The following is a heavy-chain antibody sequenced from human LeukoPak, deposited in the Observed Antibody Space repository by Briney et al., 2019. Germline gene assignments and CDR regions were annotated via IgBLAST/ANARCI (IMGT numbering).Heavy chain of an antibody. CDR1: GDSVSSNSAA. J-gene: IGHJ6*02. CDR2: TYYRSKWYN. D-gene: IGHD3-3*01. Sequence: SQTLSLTCAISGDSVSSNSAAWNWIRQSPSRGLEWLGRTYYRSKWYNDYAVSVKSRITINPDTSKNQFSLQLNSVTPEDTAVYYCASGRFLEWLLYQRAYYYGMDVWGQGTTVTVSS. CDR3: ASGRFLEWLLYQRAYYYGMDV. V-gene: IGHV6-1*01.